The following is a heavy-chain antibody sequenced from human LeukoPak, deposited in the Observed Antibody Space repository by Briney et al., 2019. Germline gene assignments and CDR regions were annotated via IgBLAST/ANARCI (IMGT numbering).Heavy chain of an antibody. Sequence: SETLSLTCTVSGGSLSGFYWSWIRQPAGKGLEWIGRIYTSGSTNYNPSLKSRVTMSVDTSKNLFSLKLNSVTAADTAVYYCARAPTFGYWFDPWGQGTLVTVSS. D-gene: IGHD3-10*02. CDR1: GGSLSGFY. CDR3: ARAPTFGYWFDP. J-gene: IGHJ5*02. CDR2: IYTSGST. V-gene: IGHV4-4*07.